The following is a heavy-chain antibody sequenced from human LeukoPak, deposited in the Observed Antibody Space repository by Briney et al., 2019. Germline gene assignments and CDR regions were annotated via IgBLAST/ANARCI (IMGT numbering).Heavy chain of an antibody. D-gene: IGHD6-19*01. CDR3: AKPPSSGWYGDAFDI. J-gene: IGHJ3*02. CDR1: GFTFSSYA. V-gene: IGHV3-23*01. Sequence: GGSLRLSCTASGFTFSSYAMSWVRQAPGRGLEWVSFISGSGGNTYYADSVKGRFTISRDNSKNTLYLQMNSLRAEDTAVYYCAKPPSSGWYGDAFDIWGQGTMVTVSS. CDR2: ISGSGGNT.